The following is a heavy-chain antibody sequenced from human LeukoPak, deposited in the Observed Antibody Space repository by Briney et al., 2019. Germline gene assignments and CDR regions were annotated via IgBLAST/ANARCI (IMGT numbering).Heavy chain of an antibody. CDR1: GFTFSSYA. CDR2: ISYTGTYI. D-gene: IGHD1-26*01. V-gene: IGHV3-21*04. J-gene: IGHJ4*02. Sequence: GGSLRLSCAASGFTFSSYAMHWVRQAPGKGLEWVSSISYTGTYIYYADSVKGRFTISRDNTQNSLYPQMNSLRAEDTAVYYCVRDRGSYRPIDYWGQGTLVTVSS. CDR3: VRDRGSYRPIDY.